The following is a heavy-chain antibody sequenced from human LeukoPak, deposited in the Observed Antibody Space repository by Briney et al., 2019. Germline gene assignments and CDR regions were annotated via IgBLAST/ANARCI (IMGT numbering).Heavy chain of an antibody. CDR2: ISWNSGSI. J-gene: IGHJ4*02. Sequence: GRSLRLSCAASGFTFDDYAMHWVRQAPEKGLEWVSGISWNSGSIGYADSVKGRFTISRDNSKNTLYLQMNSLRAEDTAVYYCARGGTDCGGDCYSDWGQGTLVTVSS. V-gene: IGHV3-9*01. CDR3: ARGGTDCGGDCYSD. CDR1: GFTFDDYA. D-gene: IGHD2-21*02.